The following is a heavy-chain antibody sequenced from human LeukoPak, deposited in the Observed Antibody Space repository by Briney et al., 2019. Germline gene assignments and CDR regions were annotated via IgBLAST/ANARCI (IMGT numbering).Heavy chain of an antibody. Sequence: GGSLRLSCAASGFTFSDYYMSWIRQAPGKGLEWVSYISSSGSTIYYADSVKGRFTISRDNAKNSLYLQMNSLRAEDTAVYYCASSRTTWDAFDIWGQGTMVTVSS. V-gene: IGHV3-11*01. CDR3: ASSRTTWDAFDI. CDR1: GFTFSDYY. CDR2: ISSSGSTI. J-gene: IGHJ3*02. D-gene: IGHD4-17*01.